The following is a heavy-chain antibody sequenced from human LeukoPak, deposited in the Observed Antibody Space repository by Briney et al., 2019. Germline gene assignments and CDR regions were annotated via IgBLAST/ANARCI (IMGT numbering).Heavy chain of an antibody. J-gene: IGHJ4*02. V-gene: IGHV5-51*01. CDR1: GYTFTKYW. Sequence: GESLKISCQGSGYTFTKYWIGWVRQMPGKGLEWMGIIYPGDADTRYSPSFQGQVTISADKSITTAYLQWNSLKAPDTAMYYCARGGYSSSWYYYSDYWGQGTLVTVSS. CDR3: ARGGYSSSWYYYSDY. CDR2: IYPGDADT. D-gene: IGHD2-2*01.